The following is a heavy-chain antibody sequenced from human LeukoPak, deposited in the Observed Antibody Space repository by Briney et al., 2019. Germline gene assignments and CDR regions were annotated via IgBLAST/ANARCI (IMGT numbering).Heavy chain of an antibody. CDR2: IYYSGST. V-gene: IGHV4-30-4*08. CDR3: ARAGGTTYYFDY. J-gene: IGHJ4*02. CDR1: GGSISSGDYY. D-gene: IGHD2/OR15-2a*01. Sequence: SQTLSLTCTVSGGSISSGDYYWSWIRQPPGKGLEWIGYIYYSGSTYYNPSLKSRVTISVDTSKNQFSLKLSSVTAADTAAYYCARAGGTTYYFDYWGQGTLVTVSS.